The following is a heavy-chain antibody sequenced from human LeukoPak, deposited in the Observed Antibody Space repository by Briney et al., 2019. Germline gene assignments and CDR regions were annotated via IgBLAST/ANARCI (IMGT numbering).Heavy chain of an antibody. J-gene: IGHJ3*02. CDR1: GGSVSSGSYY. D-gene: IGHD1-20*01. Sequence: SETLSLTRIVSGGSVSSGSYYWSWIRQPPGKGLEWIGYIYYSGSTNYNPSLKSRVTISVDTSKNQFSLKLSSVTAADTAVYYCARGDYNWNDIRTWGAFDIWGQGTMVTVSS. CDR2: IYYSGST. V-gene: IGHV4-61*01. CDR3: ARGDYNWNDIRTWGAFDI.